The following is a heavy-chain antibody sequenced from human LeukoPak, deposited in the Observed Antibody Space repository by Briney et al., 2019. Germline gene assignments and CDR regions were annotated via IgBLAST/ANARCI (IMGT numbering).Heavy chain of an antibody. CDR3: ARDHSHYCYDSSGYYYPHY. D-gene: IGHD3-22*01. J-gene: IGHJ4*02. CDR2: IIPIFGTA. V-gene: IGHV1-69*13. CDR1: GGTFSSYA. Sequence: SVKVSCKASGGTFSSYAISWVRQAPGQGLEWMGGIIPIFGTADYAQKFQGRVTITADESTSTAYMELSSLRSEDTAVYYCARDHSHYCYDSSGYYYPHYWGQGTLVTVSS.